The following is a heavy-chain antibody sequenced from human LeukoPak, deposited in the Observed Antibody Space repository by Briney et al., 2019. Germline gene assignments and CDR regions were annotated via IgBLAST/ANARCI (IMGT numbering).Heavy chain of an antibody. CDR3: AKVSDRDSSGYYPALFGY. J-gene: IGHJ4*02. D-gene: IGHD3-22*01. CDR2: IYYSGST. Sequence: PSETLSLTCTVSGGSISSYYWSWIRQPPGKGLEWIGYIYYSGSTNYNPSLKSRVTISVDTSRNQFSLKLTSVTAADTAVYYCAKVSDRDSSGYYPALFGYWGQGTLVTVSS. V-gene: IGHV4-59*08. CDR1: GGSISSYY.